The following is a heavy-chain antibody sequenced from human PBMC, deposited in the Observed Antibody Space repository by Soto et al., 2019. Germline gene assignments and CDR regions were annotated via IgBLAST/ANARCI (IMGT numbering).Heavy chain of an antibody. CDR3: AKDWTNFDY. V-gene: IGHV3-23*01. Sequence: GGSLRLSCAASGFTLRSYAMSWVRQAPGKGLEWVSGISGSSGSAYYADSVKGRFTISRDNSKNTLFLQMNSLRAEDTAVYYCAKDWTNFDYWGQGTLVTVSS. D-gene: IGHD3-3*01. J-gene: IGHJ4*02. CDR2: ISGSSGSA. CDR1: GFTLRSYA.